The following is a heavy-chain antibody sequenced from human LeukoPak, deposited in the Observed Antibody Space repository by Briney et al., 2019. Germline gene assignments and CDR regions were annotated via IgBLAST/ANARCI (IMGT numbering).Heavy chain of an antibody. Sequence: GVSLRFSCAASGFTVNNNRMGWVRQAPGKGLEWVSITYSGGTTYYADSVRGRFTISRDDSKNTLYLQMNSLTAEDAAVYYCARERSGAYPEHWGQGTLVTVSS. CDR1: GFTVNNNR. CDR2: TYSGGTT. CDR3: ARERSGAYPEH. J-gene: IGHJ1*01. V-gene: IGHV3-53*01. D-gene: IGHD7-27*01.